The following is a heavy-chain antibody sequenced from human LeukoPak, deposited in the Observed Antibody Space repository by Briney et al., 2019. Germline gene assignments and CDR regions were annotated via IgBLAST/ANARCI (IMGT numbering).Heavy chain of an antibody. CDR1: GASISSYY. V-gene: IGHV4-4*07. Sequence: SETLSLTCTVSGASISSYYWSWIRQPAGKGLEWIGRIYSSRSIYNPSLKSRVTISVDTSKNQFSLKLSSVTAADTAVYYCARHPGYSSSPYGNWFDPWGQGTLVTVSS. D-gene: IGHD6-13*01. J-gene: IGHJ5*02. CDR3: ARHPGYSSSPYGNWFDP. CDR2: IYSSRS.